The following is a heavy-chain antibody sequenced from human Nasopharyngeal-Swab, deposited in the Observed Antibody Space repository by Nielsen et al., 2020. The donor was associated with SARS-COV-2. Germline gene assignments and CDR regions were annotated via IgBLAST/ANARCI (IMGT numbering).Heavy chain of an antibody. D-gene: IGHD4-17*01. Sequence: GGSLRLSCAASGFTFSSYATSWVRQAPGKGLEWVSAISGSGGSTYYADSVKGRFTISRDNSKNTLYLQMNSLRAEDTAVYYCAKYYGDYPYYYYYMDVWGKGTTVTVSS. CDR3: AKYYGDYPYYYYYMDV. V-gene: IGHV3-23*01. CDR2: ISGSGGST. CDR1: GFTFSSYA. J-gene: IGHJ6*03.